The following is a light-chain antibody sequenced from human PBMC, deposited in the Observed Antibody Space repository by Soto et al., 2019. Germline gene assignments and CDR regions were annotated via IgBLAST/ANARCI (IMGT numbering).Light chain of an antibody. CDR2: AAS. Sequence: DIQMTQSPSTLSGSVGDRVTITCRASQTISSWLAWYQQKSGKAPKLLIYAASNLQSGVPSRFSGSGSGTDFTLTISSLQPEDFATYYCQQANSFPITFGQGTRLEIK. CDR3: QQANSFPIT. CDR1: QTISSW. J-gene: IGKJ5*01. V-gene: IGKV1-12*01.